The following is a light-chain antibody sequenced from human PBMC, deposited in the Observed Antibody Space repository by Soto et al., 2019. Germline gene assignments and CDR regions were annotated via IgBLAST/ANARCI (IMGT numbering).Light chain of an antibody. CDR3: SSYAGSNPVV. CDR1: SSDVGGYNY. CDR2: EVS. V-gene: IGLV2-8*01. J-gene: IGLJ2*01. Sequence: QSALTQPPSASGSPGQSVTISCTGTSSDVGGYNYVSWYQQHPGKAPKLMIYEVSQRPSGVPDRFSGSKSGNTASLTVSGLQAEDEADYYCSSYAGSNPVVFGGGTKLTVL.